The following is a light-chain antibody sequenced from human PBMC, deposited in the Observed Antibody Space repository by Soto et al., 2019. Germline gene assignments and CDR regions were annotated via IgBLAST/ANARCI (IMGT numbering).Light chain of an antibody. CDR1: QGVTTN. V-gene: IGKV3-15*01. Sequence: IVMTQSPATLSLSPGEPATLSCRAGQGVTTNFAWYQQKSGQSPMLLIYDVSIRATGVPARFSGTGSETDFTLTISGLKSEDSAVYFCQQYNNWTFSFGQGTRLEIK. CDR3: QQYNNWTFS. J-gene: IGKJ5*01. CDR2: DVS.